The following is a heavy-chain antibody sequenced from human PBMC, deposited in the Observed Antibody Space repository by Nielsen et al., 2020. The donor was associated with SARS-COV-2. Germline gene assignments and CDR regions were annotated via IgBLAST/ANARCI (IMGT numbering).Heavy chain of an antibody. V-gene: IGHV3-7*01. Sequence: GGSLSLSCAASGFTFSSLWMSWVRQVPGKGLEWVADINPDGSEKFYVDSVKGRFTISRDNAKNSMSLQMNSLRVEDTAVYYCARDWSRAADVWGQGTMVTVSS. CDR2: INPDGSEK. J-gene: IGHJ3*01. D-gene: IGHD2-15*01. CDR1: GFTFSSLW. CDR3: ARDWSRAADV.